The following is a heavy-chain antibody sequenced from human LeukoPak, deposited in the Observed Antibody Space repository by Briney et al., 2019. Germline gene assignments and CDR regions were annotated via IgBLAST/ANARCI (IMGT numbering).Heavy chain of an antibody. CDR2: INPSGGST. CDR1: GYTFTSYF. Sequence: GASVKVSCKASGYTFTSYFIHWVRQAPGQGLEWMGIINPSGGSTSYAQKFQGRVTMTRDTSTSTVYMELSSLRSEDTAVYYCARAMLGYCTNGVCYAYDYWGQGTLVTVSS. D-gene: IGHD2-8*01. CDR3: ARAMLGYCTNGVCYAYDY. V-gene: IGHV1-46*01. J-gene: IGHJ4*02.